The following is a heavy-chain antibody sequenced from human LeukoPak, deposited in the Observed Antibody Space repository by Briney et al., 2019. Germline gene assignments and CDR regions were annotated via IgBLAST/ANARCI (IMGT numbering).Heavy chain of an antibody. Sequence: SETLSLTCAVYGGSFSGYYWSWIRQPPGKGLEWIEEINHSGSTNYNPSLKSRVTISVDTSKNQFSLKLSSVTAADTAVYYCARTIDSGSSRYAFDIWGQGTMVTVSS. V-gene: IGHV4-34*01. D-gene: IGHD1-26*01. CDR1: GGSFSGYY. J-gene: IGHJ3*02. CDR3: ARTIDSGSSRYAFDI. CDR2: INHSGST.